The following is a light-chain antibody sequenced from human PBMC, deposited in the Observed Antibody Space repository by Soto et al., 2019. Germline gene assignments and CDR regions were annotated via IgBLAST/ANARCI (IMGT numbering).Light chain of an antibody. CDR3: QQGHSTPYT. J-gene: IGKJ2*01. CDR2: KAS. Sequence: DIQMTQSPSTLSAFVGDRVTITCRASQSISNWLVWYQQKPGKAPKLLIYKASSLESGVPSRFSGSGSGTEFTLTMSGLQPEDFASYYCQQGHSTPYTFGQGTKVEIK. CDR1: QSISNW. V-gene: IGKV1-5*03.